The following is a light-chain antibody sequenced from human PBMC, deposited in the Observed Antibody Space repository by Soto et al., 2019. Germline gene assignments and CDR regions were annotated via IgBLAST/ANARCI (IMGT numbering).Light chain of an antibody. J-gene: IGKJ2*01. CDR3: QHYDNSPHT. CDR2: GAS. CDR1: QNLSRN. V-gene: IGKV3-15*01. Sequence: EVVLTQSPATLSVSPGERASLSCRASQNLSRNLAWYQHQPGQAPRLLIYGASPRFTGIPARFSGSGSGTYFPLTISILPSEHSAFSSCQHYDNSPHTFGQGTKLQIK.